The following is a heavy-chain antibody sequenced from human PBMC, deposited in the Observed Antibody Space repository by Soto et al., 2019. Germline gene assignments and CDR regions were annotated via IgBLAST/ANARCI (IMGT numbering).Heavy chain of an antibody. CDR1: GFTFSNSG. V-gene: IGHV3-23*01. CDR3: AKTKIATGGRSYDC. CDR2: IGVSAANT. Sequence: EVQLLESGGGLVQPGGSLRLSCAASGFTFSNSGMTWVRQAPGKGLEWVSAIGVSAANTYYADSVKGRFTISRDNSKNTLYVEMNSLRVGDTAVYYCAKTKIATGGRSYDCWGQGTLVSVSS. J-gene: IGHJ4*02. D-gene: IGHD6-13*01.